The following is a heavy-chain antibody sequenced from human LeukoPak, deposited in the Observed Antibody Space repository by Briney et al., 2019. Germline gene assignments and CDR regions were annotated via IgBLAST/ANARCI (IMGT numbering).Heavy chain of an antibody. Sequence: GGSLRLSCAASGFTFSDYSMNWVRQAPGKGPEWISYIGISSGNTKYADSVKGRFTISGDSAKSSLYLQMNSLRVEDTAVYYCARDHNYAFDNWGQGTLVTVSS. D-gene: IGHD1-1*01. V-gene: IGHV3-48*04. CDR1: GFTFSDYS. CDR2: IGISSGNT. CDR3: ARDHNYAFDN. J-gene: IGHJ4*02.